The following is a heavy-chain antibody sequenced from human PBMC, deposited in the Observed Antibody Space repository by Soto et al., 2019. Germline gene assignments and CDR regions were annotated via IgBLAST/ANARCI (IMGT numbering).Heavy chain of an antibody. D-gene: IGHD2-15*01. CDR2: IIPILGIA. V-gene: IGHV1-69*02. Sequence: SVKVSCKASGGTFSSYTISWVRQAPGQGLEWMGRIIPILGIANYAQKFQGRVTMTTDTSTSTAYMELRSLRSDDTAVYYCARGGARCSGSSCYVVYRGQGALVTVSS. CDR3: ARGGARCSGSSCYVVY. CDR1: GGTFSSYT. J-gene: IGHJ4*02.